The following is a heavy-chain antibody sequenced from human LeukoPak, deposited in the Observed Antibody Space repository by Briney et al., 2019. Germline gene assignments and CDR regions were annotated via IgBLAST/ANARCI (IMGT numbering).Heavy chain of an antibody. CDR3: ARVRGDGYNLQGYYYYYMDV. V-gene: IGHV1-18*01. D-gene: IGHD5-24*01. CDR2: ISAYNGNT. Sequence: GSSVRVSCKASGYTFTSYGISWVRQAPGQGLEWMGWISAYNGNTNYAQKLQGRVTMTTDTFTSTAYMELRSLRSDDTAVYYCARVRGDGYNLQGYYYYYMDVWGKGTTVTVSS. CDR1: GYTFTSYG. J-gene: IGHJ6*03.